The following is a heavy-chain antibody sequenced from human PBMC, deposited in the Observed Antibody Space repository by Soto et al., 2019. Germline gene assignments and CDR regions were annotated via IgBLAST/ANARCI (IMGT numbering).Heavy chain of an antibody. D-gene: IGHD1-1*01. CDR3: ARHRYHFDY. V-gene: IGHV3-33*01. CDR1: GFTFSSYD. CDR2: IWYDGSNK. Sequence: QVQLVESGGGVVQPGWSLRLSCAASGFTFSSYDMHWVRQAPGKWLEWVAVIWYDGSNKYYADSVKGRFTISRDNSKNTLYLQMNSLRAEDTAVYYCARHRYHFDYWGQGTLVTVSS. J-gene: IGHJ4*02.